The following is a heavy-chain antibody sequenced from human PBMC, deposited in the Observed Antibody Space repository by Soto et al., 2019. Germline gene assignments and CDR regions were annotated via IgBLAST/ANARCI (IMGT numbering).Heavy chain of an antibody. CDR1: GGSISSYY. D-gene: IGHD6-19*01. Sequence: SETLSLTCTVSGGSISSYYWSWIRKPTGKGLEWIGYIYYSGSTNYNPSLKSRVTISVGTSKNQFSLKLSSVTAADTAVYYCARQQWLVLNAFDIWGQGTMVTVSS. CDR3: ARQQWLVLNAFDI. V-gene: IGHV4-59*01. CDR2: IYYSGST. J-gene: IGHJ3*02.